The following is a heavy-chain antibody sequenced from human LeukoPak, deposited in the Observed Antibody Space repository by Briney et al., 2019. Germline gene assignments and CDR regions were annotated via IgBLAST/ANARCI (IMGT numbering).Heavy chain of an antibody. D-gene: IGHD3-3*01. Sequence: SETLSLTCAVYGGSFSGYYWSWIRQPPGKGLEWIGEINHSGSTNYNPSLKSRVTISVDTSKNQFSLKLSSVTAADTAVYYCARLLSRFWSGYYFFDYWGQGALVTVSS. CDR2: INHSGST. CDR3: ARLLSRFWSGYYFFDY. J-gene: IGHJ4*02. V-gene: IGHV4-34*01. CDR1: GGSFSGYY.